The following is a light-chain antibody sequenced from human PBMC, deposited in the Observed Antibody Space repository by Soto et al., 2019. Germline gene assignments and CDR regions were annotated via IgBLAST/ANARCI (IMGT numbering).Light chain of an antibody. Sequence: QSVLTQPAPVSGSPGQSITISCTGTSSDVGNYNYVSWYQQHPGKAPKLMIFEVYKRPSGVSNRFSGSKSGNTASLTISGLQAEDEADYSCSSYSSSSTPVVFGGGTKLTVL. CDR3: SSYSSSSTPVV. J-gene: IGLJ2*01. CDR2: EVY. CDR1: SSDVGNYNY. V-gene: IGLV2-14*01.